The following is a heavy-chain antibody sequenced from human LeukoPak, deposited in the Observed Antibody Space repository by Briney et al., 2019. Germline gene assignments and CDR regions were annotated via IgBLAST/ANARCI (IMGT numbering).Heavy chain of an antibody. CDR1: GFTFSDYY. CDR2: ISSSSSYT. CDR3: ARSSGYGPNWFDP. D-gene: IGHD5-18*01. J-gene: IGHJ5*02. V-gene: IGHV3-11*06. Sequence: GSLRLSCAASGFTFSDYYMSWIRQAPGKGLEWVSYISSSSSYTNYADSVKGRFTISRDNAKNSLYLQMNSLRAEDTAVYYCARSSGYGPNWFDPWGQGTLVTVSS.